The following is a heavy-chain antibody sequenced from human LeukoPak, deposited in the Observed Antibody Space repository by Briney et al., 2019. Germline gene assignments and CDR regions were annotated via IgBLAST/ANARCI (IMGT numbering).Heavy chain of an antibody. V-gene: IGHV1-69*05. Sequence: ASVKVSCKASGGTFSSYAISWVRQAPGQGLEWMGRIIPIFGTANYAQKFQGRVTITTDESTSAAYMELSSLRSEDTAVYYCAVTRTGTVTTFDYWGQGTLVTVSS. CDR2: IIPIFGTA. CDR3: AVTRTGTVTTFDY. J-gene: IGHJ4*02. CDR1: GGTFSSYA. D-gene: IGHD4-17*01.